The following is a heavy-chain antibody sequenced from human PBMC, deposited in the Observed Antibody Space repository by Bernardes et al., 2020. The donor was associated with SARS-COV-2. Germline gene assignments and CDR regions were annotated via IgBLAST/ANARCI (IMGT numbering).Heavy chain of an antibody. D-gene: IGHD4-17*01. CDR1: GYTFTGYY. V-gene: IGHV1-2*04. Sequence: ASVKVSCKASGYTFTGYYMHWVRQAPGQGLEWMGWINPNSGGTNYAQKFQGWVTMTRDTSISTAYMELSRLRSDDTAVYYCARAWNLGDYGDYTRWFDPWGQGTLVTVSS. CDR2: INPNSGGT. CDR3: ARAWNLGDYGDYTRWFDP. J-gene: IGHJ5*02.